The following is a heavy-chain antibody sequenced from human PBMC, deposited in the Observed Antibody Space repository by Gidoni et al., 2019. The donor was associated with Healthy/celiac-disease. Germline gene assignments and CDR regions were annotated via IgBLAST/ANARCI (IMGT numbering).Heavy chain of an antibody. J-gene: IGHJ4*01. CDR1: GFTVSSNY. CDR2: IYSGGST. CDR3: ARENYDILTGYHDY. Sequence: EVQLVESGGGLVQPGGSLRLSCAASGFTVSSNYMSWVRQAPGKGLEWVSVIYSGGSTYYADSVKGRFTISRDNSKNTLYLQMNSLRAEDTAVYYCARENYDILTGYHDYWGQGTLVTVSS. D-gene: IGHD3-9*01. V-gene: IGHV3-66*01.